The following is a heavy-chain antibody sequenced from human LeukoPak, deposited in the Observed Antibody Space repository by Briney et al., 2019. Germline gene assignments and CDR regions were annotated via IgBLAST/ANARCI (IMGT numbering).Heavy chain of an antibody. D-gene: IGHD3-22*01. J-gene: IGHJ5*02. CDR2: ISPSGGST. Sequence: ASVKVSCKASGYTFTSHGISWVRQAPGQGPEWMGVISPSGGSTSYAQKFQGRVTMTRDMSTSTVYMELSSLRSEDTAVYYCARVAYGSSGYYCNWFDPWGQGTLVTVSS. V-gene: IGHV1-46*01. CDR3: ARVAYGSSGYYCNWFDP. CDR1: GYTFTSHG.